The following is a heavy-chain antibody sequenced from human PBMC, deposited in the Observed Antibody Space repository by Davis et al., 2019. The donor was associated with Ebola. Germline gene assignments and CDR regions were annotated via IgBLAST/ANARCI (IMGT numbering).Heavy chain of an antibody. CDR3: ARDLDY. CDR1: GFSLSNARMG. J-gene: IGHJ4*02. CDR2: IYYSGIT. V-gene: IGHV4-61*01. Sequence: SGPTLVKPTETLTLTCTVSGFSLSNARMGVSWIRQPPGKGLEWIGYIYYSGITYYNPSLKSRVTISVDTSKNQFSLKLSSVTTADTAVYYCARDLDYWGQGTLVTVSS.